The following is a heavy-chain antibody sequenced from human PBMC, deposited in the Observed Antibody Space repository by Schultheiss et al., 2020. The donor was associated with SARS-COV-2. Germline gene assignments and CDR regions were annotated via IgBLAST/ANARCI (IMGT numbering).Heavy chain of an antibody. V-gene: IGHV3-21*06. J-gene: IGHJ6*02. D-gene: IGHD6-6*01. CDR3: ARAKQLGYYYGMDV. Sequence: GESLKISCAASGFTFSSYSMIWVRQAPGKGLEWVSSISSTSRYIYYADPVKGRFTISRDNAKNSLYLQMNSLRAEDTAVYYCARAKQLGYYYGMDVWGQGTTVTVSS. CDR1: GFTFSSYS. CDR2: ISSTSRYI.